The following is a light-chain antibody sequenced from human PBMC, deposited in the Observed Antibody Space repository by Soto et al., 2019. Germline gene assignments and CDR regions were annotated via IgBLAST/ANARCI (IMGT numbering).Light chain of an antibody. J-gene: IGKJ3*01. CDR1: QHISTY. V-gene: IGKV1-33*01. CDR3: HQYDDLPPT. Sequence: DIQMTQSPSSLSASVGDRVTITCQASQHISTYLNWFQQKPGKAHELLIYDASNLVPGVPSRFSGSGYGTDFTFPISSLQPEDIATYYCHQYDDLPPTFGPGTKVHIK. CDR2: DAS.